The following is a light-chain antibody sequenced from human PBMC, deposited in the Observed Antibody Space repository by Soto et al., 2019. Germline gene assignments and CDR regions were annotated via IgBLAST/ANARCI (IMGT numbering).Light chain of an antibody. CDR3: QQYNSYWT. CDR2: DAS. Sequence: DIQMTQSPSTLSASVGDRVTITCRASQSISSWLAWYQQKPGKAPKLLIYDASSLESGVPSRFSGRGSGTECTLTIRSLQPDDFATYYCQQYNSYWTFGQGTKVET. J-gene: IGKJ1*01. CDR1: QSISSW. V-gene: IGKV1-5*01.